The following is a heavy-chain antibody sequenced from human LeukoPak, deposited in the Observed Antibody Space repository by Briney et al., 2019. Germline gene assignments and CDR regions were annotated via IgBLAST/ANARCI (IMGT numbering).Heavy chain of an antibody. J-gene: IGHJ4*02. CDR1: GYTFTDYY. CDR2: INPNSGGT. D-gene: IGHD5-12*01. CDR3: ARGFGGYGTTDY. V-gene: IGHV1-2*02. Sequence: ASVKVSCKASGYTFTDYYMHWVRQAPGQGLEWMGWINPNSGGTNYAQKFQGRVTMTRDTSISTAYMELSRLRSDDTAVYYCARGFGGYGTTDYWGQGTLVTVSS.